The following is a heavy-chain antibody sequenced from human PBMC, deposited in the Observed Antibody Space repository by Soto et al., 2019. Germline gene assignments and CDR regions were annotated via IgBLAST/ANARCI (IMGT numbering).Heavy chain of an antibody. CDR1: GFTFSIYA. Sequence: PGGPLRLSCAASGFTFSIYAMSWVRQSPGKGLEWVSTISGSGGTTYYADPVKARFTVSRDNSKNTLYLQMNSLRAEDTAVYYCVKERFFALVKSDAFDYWGHGAMVTGS. V-gene: IGHV3-23*01. J-gene: IGHJ4*01. D-gene: IGHD2-21*01. CDR3: VKERFFALVKSDAFDY. CDR2: ISGSGGTT.